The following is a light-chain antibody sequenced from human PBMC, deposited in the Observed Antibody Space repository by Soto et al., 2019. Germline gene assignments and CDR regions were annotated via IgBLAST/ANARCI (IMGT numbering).Light chain of an antibody. V-gene: IGKV1-13*02. CDR1: HDIRGA. Sequence: AIQVTQSPSSLSASVGDRVTITCRASHDIRGALAWYQQKPGKAPKLLIYDVSTLASGVPSRFSGSGSGTEFTLTISSLQPEHFGTYYCQQFNSYPITFGHGTRLEIK. CDR3: QQFNSYPIT. CDR2: DVS. J-gene: IGKJ5*01.